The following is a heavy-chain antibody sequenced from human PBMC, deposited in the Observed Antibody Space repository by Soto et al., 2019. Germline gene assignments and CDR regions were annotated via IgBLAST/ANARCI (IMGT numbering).Heavy chain of an antibody. CDR1: GFTFSSYA. J-gene: IGHJ4*02. V-gene: IGHV3-23*01. Sequence: GGSLRLSCAASGFTFSSYAMSWVRQAPGKGLEWVSAISGSGASTYYADSVKGRFTISRDNSKNTLYLQMNSLRAEDTAVYYCAKGEDGLEWLLSGYDYWGQGTLVTVSS. D-gene: IGHD3-3*01. CDR2: ISGSGAST. CDR3: AKGEDGLEWLLSGYDY.